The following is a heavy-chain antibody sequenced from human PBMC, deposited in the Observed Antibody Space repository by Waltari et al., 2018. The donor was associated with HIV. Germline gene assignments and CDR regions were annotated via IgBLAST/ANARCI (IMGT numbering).Heavy chain of an antibody. J-gene: IGHJ6*04. Sequence: QVQLVEAGGGVVRPGGSLRLSCSASGFMFSGYVLHLVRQAPGKGLEWVAATSFDGTNNYYAHSVKGRFTISRDNIKNILHLQMNSLKIEDMAVYYCAKDRSGSLHYFYYYGMDVWGKGTTVAVSS. CDR3: AKDRSGSLHYFYYYGMDV. V-gene: IGHV3-30*01. CDR2: TSFDGTNN. D-gene: IGHD3-22*01. CDR1: GFMFSGYV.